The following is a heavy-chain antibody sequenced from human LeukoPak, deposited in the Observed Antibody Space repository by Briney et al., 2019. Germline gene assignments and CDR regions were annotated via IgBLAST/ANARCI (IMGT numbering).Heavy chain of an antibody. CDR3: GYTNNFYH. D-gene: IGHD3-16*02. J-gene: IGHJ4*02. V-gene: IGHV3-30*03. Sequence: GSLRLSCAASGFTFSAYGMHWVRQAPGKGLDWVTVLSYDGTNKYYADSVKGRFTISRDNSKNTLYLQMDGLRTEDTAVYYCGYTNNFYHWGQGALVVVSA. CDR2: LSYDGTNK. CDR1: GFTFSAYG.